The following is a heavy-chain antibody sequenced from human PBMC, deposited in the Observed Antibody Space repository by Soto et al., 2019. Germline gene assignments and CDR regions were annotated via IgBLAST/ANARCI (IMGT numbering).Heavy chain of an antibody. Sequence: QVQLVQSGAEVKKPRASVKVSCKASGYTFTNYGISWVRQAPGQGLEWMGWISANIGNTNYEQKLQGRVTMTTDASTSTAYMALRSLRSDDTAVYYCARDRGSYALDYWGQGTLGTVSS. D-gene: IGHD1-26*01. CDR3: ARDRGSYALDY. CDR1: GYTFTNYG. V-gene: IGHV1-18*01. J-gene: IGHJ4*02. CDR2: ISANIGNT.